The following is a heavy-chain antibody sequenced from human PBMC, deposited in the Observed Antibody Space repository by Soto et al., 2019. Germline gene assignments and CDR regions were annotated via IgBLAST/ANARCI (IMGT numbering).Heavy chain of an antibody. CDR3: ARQSGTVAGTWWFDP. Sequence: PSETLSLTCTVSGGSINTTNSFWGWIRQPPGKGLEWIGTLSYSGSTDYSPSLKSRVTISVDTSKNQFSLRLTSVTAADTAVYYCARQSGTVAGTWWFDPWGQGTLVTVSS. D-gene: IGHD6-19*01. CDR1: GGSINTTNSF. V-gene: IGHV4-39*01. CDR2: LSYSGST. J-gene: IGHJ5*02.